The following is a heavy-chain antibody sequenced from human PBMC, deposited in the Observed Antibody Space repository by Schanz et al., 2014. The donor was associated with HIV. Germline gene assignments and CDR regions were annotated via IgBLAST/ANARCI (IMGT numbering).Heavy chain of an antibody. Sequence: QVRLQQWGAGLLKPSETLSLTCAVYGASFSDDYWTWIRQPPGKGLEWIGEINQSGNTNYNPSLKSRVTMSTDTSKKQFSLKLSSVTAADTAVYYCASLCSDSSCFYSSYYGMDVWGQGTTVTVSS. J-gene: IGHJ6*02. D-gene: IGHD2-15*01. CDR1: GASFSDDY. V-gene: IGHV4-34*02. CDR2: INQSGNT. CDR3: ASLCSDSSCFYSSYYGMDV.